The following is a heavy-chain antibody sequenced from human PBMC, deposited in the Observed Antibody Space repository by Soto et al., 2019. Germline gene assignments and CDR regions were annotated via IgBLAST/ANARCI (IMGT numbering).Heavy chain of an antibody. V-gene: IGHV4-31*03. CDR2: IYYSGST. CDR1: GGSISSGNYY. Sequence: PSETLSLTCTVSGGSISSGNYYWSWIRQHPGKGLEWIGYIYYSGSTYYNPSLKSRVTISADTSKNQFSLKLSSVTAADTAVYYCARDQYSGYQFDYWGQGTLVTVSS. D-gene: IGHD5-12*01. CDR3: ARDQYSGYQFDY. J-gene: IGHJ4*02.